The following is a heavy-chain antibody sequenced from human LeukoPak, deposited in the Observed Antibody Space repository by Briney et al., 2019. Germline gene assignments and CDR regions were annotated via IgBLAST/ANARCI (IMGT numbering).Heavy chain of an antibody. CDR1: GNSFTNYW. V-gene: IGHV5-51*01. CDR3: ASRGGSTYGFEDAFDI. D-gene: IGHD5-12*01. CDR2: IYPADSDT. J-gene: IGHJ3*02. Sequence: PGESLKISCKGSGNSFTNYWIGWVRQMPGKGLEWMGIIYPADSDTRYSPSFRGQVTISADKSINTAYLQWSSLKASDTAMYYCASRGGSTYGFEDAFDIWGQGTMVTVSS.